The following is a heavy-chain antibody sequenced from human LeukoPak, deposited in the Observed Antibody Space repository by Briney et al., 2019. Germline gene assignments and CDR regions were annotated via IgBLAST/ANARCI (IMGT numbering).Heavy chain of an antibody. D-gene: IGHD5-12*01. V-gene: IGHV3-30*18. CDR2: ISYDGSNK. CDR3: AKGSSIVATILGY. CDR1: GFTFSSYG. J-gene: IGHJ4*02. Sequence: GRSLRLSCAAFGFTFSSYGMHWVRQAPGKGLEWVAVISYDGSNKYYADSVKGRFTISRDNSKNTLYLQMNSLRAEDTAVYYCAKGSSIVATILGYWGQGTLVTVSS.